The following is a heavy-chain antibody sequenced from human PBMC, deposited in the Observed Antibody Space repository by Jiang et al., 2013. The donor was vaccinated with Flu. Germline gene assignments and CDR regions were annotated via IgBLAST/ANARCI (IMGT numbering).Heavy chain of an antibody. CDR2: ISGSGGST. CDR3: AKDPYSNYVDPSYYFDY. V-gene: IGHV3-23*01. CDR1: GFTFSSYA. Sequence: AASGFTFSSYAMSWVRPGVQGRGLEWVSAISGSGGSTYYADSVKGRFTISRDNSKNTLYLQMNSLRAEDTAVYYCAKDPYSNYVDPSYYFDYWGQGTLVTVSS. J-gene: IGHJ4*02. D-gene: IGHD4-11*01.